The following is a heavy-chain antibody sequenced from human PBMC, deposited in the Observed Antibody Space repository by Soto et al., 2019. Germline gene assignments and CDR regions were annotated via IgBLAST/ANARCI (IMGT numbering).Heavy chain of an antibody. V-gene: IGHV3-48*02. J-gene: IGHJ4*02. Sequence: GGSLRLSCVASGFTCSSYSMSWVRQATGKGLEWVSYISSSSSTIYYADSVKGRFTISRDNAKNSLYLQMNSLRDEDTAVYYCARGLYYYDSRGYWGYWGQGTLVTVSS. D-gene: IGHD3-22*01. CDR1: GFTCSSYS. CDR3: ARGLYYYDSRGYWGY. CDR2: ISSSSSTI.